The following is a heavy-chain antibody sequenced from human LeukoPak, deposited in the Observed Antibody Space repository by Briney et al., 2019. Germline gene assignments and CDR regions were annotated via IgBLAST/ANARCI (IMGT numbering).Heavy chain of an antibody. CDR2: ISAYNGNT. CDR3: ARDIVVVAAPGSNFDY. V-gene: IGHV1-18*04. D-gene: IGHD2-2*01. CDR1: GYTLTGYY. Sequence: ASVKVSCKASGYTLTGYYMHWVRQAPGQGLEWMGWISAYNGNTNYAQKLQGRVTMTTDTSTSTAYMELRSLRSDDTAVYYCARDIVVVAAPGSNFDYWGQGTLVTVSS. J-gene: IGHJ4*02.